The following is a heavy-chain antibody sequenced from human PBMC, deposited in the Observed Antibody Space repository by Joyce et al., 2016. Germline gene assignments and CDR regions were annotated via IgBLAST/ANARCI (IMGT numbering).Heavy chain of an antibody. CDR3: AESYGSPWFHY. J-gene: IGHJ4*02. CDR1: GFIFSDYS. D-gene: IGHD6-19*01. V-gene: IGHV3-48*01. Sequence: EVQLVESGGGLAQPGESLRLSCAASGFIFSDYSMIWVRQTPGQGLEWLAFISATSDVIYYPDSVRGRFTISRDNVKNSLYLQMDSQRAEDSGLYYCAESYGSPWFHYWGQGTLVTVSS. CDR2: ISATSDVI.